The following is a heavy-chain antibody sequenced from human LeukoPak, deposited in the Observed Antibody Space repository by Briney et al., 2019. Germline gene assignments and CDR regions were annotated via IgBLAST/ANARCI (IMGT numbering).Heavy chain of an antibody. CDR1: GFTFSNAW. CDR2: IKSKTEGGTT. CDR3: TTEGIAGAGKRKMDEY. D-gene: IGHD6-13*01. Sequence: GGSLRLSCAASGFTFSNAWLSGVRQAPGKGLAWVGRIKSKTEGGTTDYAAPVKGRFTISRDDSKNTLYLQINSLKTEDTAVYYCTTEGIAGAGKRKMDEYWGQGTVVTVSS. V-gene: IGHV3-15*01. J-gene: IGHJ4*02.